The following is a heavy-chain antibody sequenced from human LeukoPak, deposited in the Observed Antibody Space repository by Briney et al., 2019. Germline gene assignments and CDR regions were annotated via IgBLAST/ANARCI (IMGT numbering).Heavy chain of an antibody. CDR3: ARVVLGGTMVFDY. CDR1: GGTFSNYA. D-gene: IGHD4/OR15-4a*01. V-gene: IGHV1-18*01. CDR2: ISAYNGNT. J-gene: IGHJ4*02. Sequence: GASVKVSCKASGGTFSNYAISWVRQAPGQGLEWMGWISAYNGNTNYAQKLQGRVTMTTDTSTSTAYMELRSLRSDDTAVYYCARVVLGGTMVFDYWGQGTLVTVSS.